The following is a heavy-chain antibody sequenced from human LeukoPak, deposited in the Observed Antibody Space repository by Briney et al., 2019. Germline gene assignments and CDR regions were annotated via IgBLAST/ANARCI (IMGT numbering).Heavy chain of an antibody. CDR3: AGGLTSVAGTI. CDR1: GFTFNTYE. J-gene: IGHJ4*02. V-gene: IGHV3-48*03. Sequence: PGGSLRLSCAASGFTFNTYEMKWVRQAPGKGLEGVSYINSGGSTIYYADSVKGRFFISRDNAKNSLYLQMNSLRAEDTAVYYCAGGLTSVAGTIWGQGTLVTVSS. D-gene: IGHD6-19*01. CDR2: INSGGSTI.